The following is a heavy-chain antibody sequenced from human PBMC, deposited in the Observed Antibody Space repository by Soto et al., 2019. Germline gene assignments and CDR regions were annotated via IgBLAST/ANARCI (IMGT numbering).Heavy chain of an antibody. J-gene: IGHJ6*02. CDR1: CCAFRSYG. CDR3: EQDSFSSVYYPEYYYYGIDV. V-gene: IGHV3-30*18. CDR2: ISEHGRNQ. Sequence: GGSIRIPYAAFCCAFRSYGRQRVRQAPGARLEWVSVISEHGRNQKYAASVKVRFSICRDXSKNTMDLQMNSLRAEDTAVYSCEQDSFSSVYYPEYYYYGIDVWGQGTTVTVSS. D-gene: IGHD3-22*01.